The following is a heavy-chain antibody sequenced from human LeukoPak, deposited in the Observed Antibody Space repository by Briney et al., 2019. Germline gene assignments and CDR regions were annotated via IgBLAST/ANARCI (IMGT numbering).Heavy chain of an antibody. J-gene: IGHJ6*02. Sequence: KPSETLSLTCTVSGGSISGYYWSWIRQPPGKGLDFIGYIYFSGSTDYNPSLRSRATISLDTSKNQFSLRLTSVTAADTAVYYCARSYDNRGYFYYGMDVWGQGTTVTLSS. CDR2: IYFSGST. CDR3: ARSYDNRGYFYYGMDV. V-gene: IGHV4-59*08. D-gene: IGHD2-15*01. CDR1: GGSISGYY.